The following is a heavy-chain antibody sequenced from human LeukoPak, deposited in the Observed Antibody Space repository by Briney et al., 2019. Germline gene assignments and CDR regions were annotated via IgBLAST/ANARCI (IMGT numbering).Heavy chain of an antibody. J-gene: IGHJ3*02. Sequence: GASVKVSCKASGYTFTSYYMHWVRQAPGQGLEWMGIINPSGGSTSYAQKFQGRVTMTRDTSTSTAYMELSSLRSEDTAVYYCATESYSGSYLYAFDIWGQGTMVTVSS. CDR3: ATESYSGSYLYAFDI. D-gene: IGHD1-26*01. V-gene: IGHV1-46*01. CDR1: GYTFTSYY. CDR2: INPSGGST.